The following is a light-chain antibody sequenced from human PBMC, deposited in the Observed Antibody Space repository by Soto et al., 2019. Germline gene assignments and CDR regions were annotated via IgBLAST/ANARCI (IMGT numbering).Light chain of an antibody. CDR3: TSYAGGNNV. CDR1: SSDVGGYNY. V-gene: IGLV2-8*01. Sequence: QSALTQPPSASGSPGQSVTISCTGTSSDVGGYNYVSWYQQHPGKVPKLMVYDVNKRPSGVPDRFSGSKSGNTASLTVSGLQAEDEADSYCTSYAGGNNVFGTGTKLTVL. J-gene: IGLJ1*01. CDR2: DVN.